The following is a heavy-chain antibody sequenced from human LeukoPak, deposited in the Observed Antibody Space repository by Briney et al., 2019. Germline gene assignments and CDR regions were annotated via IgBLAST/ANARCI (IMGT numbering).Heavy chain of an antibody. CDR1: GGSFSGYY. V-gene: IGHV4-34*01. Sequence: SETLSLTCAVYGGSFSGYYWSWIRQPPGKGLEWIGYIYHSGSTYYSPSLKSRVAISVDRSKNQFSLKLSSVTAADTAVYYCARWDSSGYYYYFDYWGQGTLVTVSS. J-gene: IGHJ4*02. CDR3: ARWDSSGYYYYFDY. CDR2: IYHSGST. D-gene: IGHD3-22*01.